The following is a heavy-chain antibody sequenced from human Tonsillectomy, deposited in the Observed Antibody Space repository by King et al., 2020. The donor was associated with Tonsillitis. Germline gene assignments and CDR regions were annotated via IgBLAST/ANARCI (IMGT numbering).Heavy chain of an antibody. CDR2: IYYSGST. V-gene: IGHV4-39*01. Sequence: QLQESGPGLVKPSETLSLTCTVSGGSISSSSYYWGWIRQPPGKGLEWIGSIYYSGSTYYNPSLKSRVTISVDTSKNQFSLKLSSVTAADTAVYYCARYPYYYGMDVWGQGTTVTVSS. CDR3: ARYPYYYGMDV. CDR1: GGSISSSSYY. J-gene: IGHJ6*02.